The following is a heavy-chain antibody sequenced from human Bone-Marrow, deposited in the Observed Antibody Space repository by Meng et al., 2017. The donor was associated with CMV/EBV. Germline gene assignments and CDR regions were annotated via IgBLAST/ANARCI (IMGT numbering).Heavy chain of an antibody. V-gene: IGHV3-74*01. J-gene: IGHJ6*02. CDR1: GFTFSSYW. D-gene: IGHD6-19*01. CDR3: ARAVAGLPARNGMDV. Sequence: GESLKISCAASGFTFSSYWMHWVRQAPGKGLVWVSRINSDGSSTNYADSVKGRFTISRDNTRNTLDLQMNSLRAEDTAAYYCARAVAGLPARNGMDVWGQGTTVTGSS. CDR2: INSDGSST.